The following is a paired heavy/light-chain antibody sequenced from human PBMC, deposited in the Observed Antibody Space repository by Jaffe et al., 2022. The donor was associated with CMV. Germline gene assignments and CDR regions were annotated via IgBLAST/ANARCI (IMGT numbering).Heavy chain of an antibody. J-gene: IGHJ3*02. Sequence: EVQLVESGGGLVQPGGSLRLSCAASGFTFSSYEMNWVRQAPGKGLEWVSYISSSGSTIYYADSVKGRFTISRDNAKNSLYLQMNSLRAEDTAVYYCARDPSPYYYDSSGYYYGAFDIWGQGTMVTVSS. CDR1: GFTFSSYE. D-gene: IGHD3-22*01. CDR3: ARDPSPYYYDSSGYYYGAFDI. V-gene: IGHV3-48*03. CDR2: ISSSGSTI.
Light chain of an antibody. CDR1: NIGSKN. CDR2: RDS. CDR3: QVWDSSTSYV. Sequence: SYELTQPLSVSVALGQTARITCGGNNIGSKNVHWYQQKPGQAPVLVIYRDSNRPSGIPERFSGSNSGNTATLTISRAQAGDEADYYCQVWDSSTSYVFGTGTKVTVL. J-gene: IGLJ1*01. V-gene: IGLV3-9*01.